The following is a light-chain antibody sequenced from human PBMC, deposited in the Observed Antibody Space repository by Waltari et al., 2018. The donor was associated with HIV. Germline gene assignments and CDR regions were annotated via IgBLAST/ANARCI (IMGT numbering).Light chain of an antibody. CDR3: DSTDSSGNHKV. Sequence: SYELPQPPSLSASPGQAARITCSGAALPKKYAYWYQRKSGQAPVLFMYEDSKRPSGIPERFAGSSSGTMATLTISGAQVEDEADYYCDSTDSSGNHKVFGGGTKLTVL. CDR2: EDS. CDR1: ALPKKY. V-gene: IGLV3-10*01. J-gene: IGLJ2*01.